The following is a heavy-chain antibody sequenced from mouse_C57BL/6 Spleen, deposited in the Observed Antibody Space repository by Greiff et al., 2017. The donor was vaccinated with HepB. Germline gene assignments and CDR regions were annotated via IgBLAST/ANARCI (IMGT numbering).Heavy chain of an antibody. CDR3: ARSYSNYRTWFAY. V-gene: IGHV3-8*01. D-gene: IGHD2-5*01. CDR2: ISYSGST. CDR1: GYSITSDY. J-gene: IGHJ3*01. Sequence: EVQRVESGPGLAKPSQTLSLTCSVTGYSITSDYWNWIRKFPGNKLEYMGYISYSGSTYYNPSLKSRISITRDTSKNQYYLQLNSVTTEDTATYYCARSYSNYRTWFAYWGQGTLVTVSA.